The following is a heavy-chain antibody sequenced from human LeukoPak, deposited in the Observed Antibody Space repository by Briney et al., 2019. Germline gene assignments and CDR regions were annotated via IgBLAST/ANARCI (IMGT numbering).Heavy chain of an antibody. CDR1: GFTFSSYA. V-gene: IGHV3-23*01. D-gene: IGHD4-23*01. CDR3: AKGADYGGNWNNAFDI. Sequence: HPGGSLRLSCAASGFTFSSYAMSWVRQAPGKGLEWVSAISGSGGSTYYADSVKGRFTISRDNSKNTLYLQMNSLRAEDTAVYYCAKGADYGGNWNNAFDIWGQGTMVTVSS. CDR2: ISGSGGST. J-gene: IGHJ3*02.